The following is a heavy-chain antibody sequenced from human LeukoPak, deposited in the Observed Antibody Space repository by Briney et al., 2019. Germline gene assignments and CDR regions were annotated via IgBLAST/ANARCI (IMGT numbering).Heavy chain of an antibody. V-gene: IGHV3-30-3*01. J-gene: IGHJ4*02. CDR2: ISYDGSNK. D-gene: IGHD6-6*01. Sequence: GGSLRLSCAASGFTLSSYPMHWVRQAPGKGLEWVAVISYDGSNKYYADSVKRRFTISRDNSKNTLYLQMNSLRAEDTAVYYCARDHSSSSSYYFDYWGQGTLVTVSS. CDR1: GFTLSSYP. CDR3: ARDHSSSSSYYFDY.